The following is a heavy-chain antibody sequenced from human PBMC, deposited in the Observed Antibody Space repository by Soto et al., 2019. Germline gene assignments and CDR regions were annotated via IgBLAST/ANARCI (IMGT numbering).Heavy chain of an antibody. CDR1: GGTFNNYA. J-gene: IGHJ4*02. D-gene: IGHD2-21*02. CDR3: ARWGGISCSGGDCFKKPFDY. Sequence: QVQLVQSGAEVKKPESSVKVSCKPSGGTFNNYAINWVRQAPGQGLEWMGGIIPISGTTKYAQKFQGRVTITAHKSASTAYMDLSSLRSEDTAVYYSARWGGISCSGGDCFKKPFDYWGQGTLVTVSS. CDR2: IIPISGTT. V-gene: IGHV1-69*06.